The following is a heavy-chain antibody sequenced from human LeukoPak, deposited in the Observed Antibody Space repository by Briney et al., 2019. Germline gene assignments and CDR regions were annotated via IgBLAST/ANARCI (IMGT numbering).Heavy chain of an antibody. CDR2: IYYSGST. Sequence: SETLSLTCTVSGGSISGYYWSWIRQPPGKGLEWIGYIYYSGSTNYNPSLKSRVTISVDTSKNQFSLKLSSVTAEDAAVYYCARVRDGYNDAYDIWGQGTMVTVSS. CDR3: ARVRDGYNDAYDI. CDR1: GGSISGYY. J-gene: IGHJ3*02. D-gene: IGHD5-24*01. V-gene: IGHV4-59*01.